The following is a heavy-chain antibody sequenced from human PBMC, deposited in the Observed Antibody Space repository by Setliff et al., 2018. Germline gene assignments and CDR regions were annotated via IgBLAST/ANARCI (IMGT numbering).Heavy chain of an antibody. CDR3: ASQRLARYFDN. Sequence: PSETLSLTCTVSGGSVSSGSYYWSWIRQSPGRGLEWIGESNHSGSTSYHPSLKSRVTMSVDTSKGELSLRLSSVTAADTAVYYCASQRLARYFDNWGQGTLVTVSS. CDR1: GGSVSSGSYY. CDR2: SNHSGST. D-gene: IGHD2-21*01. V-gene: IGHV4-39*07. J-gene: IGHJ4*02.